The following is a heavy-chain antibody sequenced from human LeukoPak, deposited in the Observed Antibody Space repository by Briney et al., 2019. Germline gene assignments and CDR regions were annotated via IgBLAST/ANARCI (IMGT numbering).Heavy chain of an antibody. V-gene: IGHV3-21*01. Sequence: GGSLRLSCAASGFTFSSYSMNWVRQAPGKWLEWVSSISSSSSYIYYADSVKGRFTISRDNAKNSLYLQMNSLRAEDTAVYYCARDPSEATVVRNGDYWGQGTLVTVSS. J-gene: IGHJ4*02. CDR2: ISSSSSYI. CDR3: ARDPSEATVVRNGDY. CDR1: GFTFSSYS. D-gene: IGHD4-23*01.